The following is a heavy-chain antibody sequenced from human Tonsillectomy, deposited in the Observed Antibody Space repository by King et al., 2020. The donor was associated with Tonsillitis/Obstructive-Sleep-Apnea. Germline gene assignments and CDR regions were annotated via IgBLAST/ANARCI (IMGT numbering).Heavy chain of an antibody. V-gene: IGHV1-18*01. Sequence: QLVQSGAEVKKPGASVKVSCKASGYTFTSYGITWVRQAPGQGLEWMGWISAYNGNTNYAQKLQGRVTMTTDTSTSTAYMELRSLRSDDTAVYYCARITVAGHYYYYCMDVWGQGTTVTVSS. CDR3: ARITVAGHYYYYCMDV. J-gene: IGHJ6*02. CDR1: GYTFTSYG. CDR2: ISAYNGNT. D-gene: IGHD6-19*01.